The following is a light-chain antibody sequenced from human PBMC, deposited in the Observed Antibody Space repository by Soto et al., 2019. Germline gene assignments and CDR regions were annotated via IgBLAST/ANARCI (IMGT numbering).Light chain of an antibody. CDR1: QSVSNNY. Sequence: EIVLTQSPGSMSLSPGERATLSCRPSQSVSNNYLAWYQQKPGQAPRLLIYGASNRATGIPDRFSGSGAGTDFTLTISRLEPEDFAVYYCQQYGSSPLTFGGGTTVDIK. V-gene: IGKV3-20*01. J-gene: IGKJ4*01. CDR2: GAS. CDR3: QQYGSSPLT.